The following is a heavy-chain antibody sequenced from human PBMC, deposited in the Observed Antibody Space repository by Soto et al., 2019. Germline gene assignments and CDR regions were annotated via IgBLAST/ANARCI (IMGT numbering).Heavy chain of an antibody. CDR3: ARGHHYDFWSGSFMDV. J-gene: IGHJ6*02. CDR1: VFTFSSYE. V-gene: IGHV3-48*03. Sequence: SLRLSCSASVFTFSSYEMNWFRQAPGKGLEWVSYISSSGSTIYYADSVKGRFTISRDNAKNSLYLQMNSLRAEDTAVYYCARGHHYDFWSGSFMDVWGQGTTVTVSS. D-gene: IGHD3-3*01. CDR2: ISSSGSTI.